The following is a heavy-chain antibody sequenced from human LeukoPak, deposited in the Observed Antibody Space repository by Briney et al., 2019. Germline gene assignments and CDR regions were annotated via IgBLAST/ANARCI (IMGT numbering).Heavy chain of an antibody. CDR2: ISGSGGST. Sequence: RGSLRLSCAASGFTFSSYAMSWVRQAPGKGLEWVSAISGSGGSTYYADSVKGRFTISRDNSKNTLYLQMNSLRAEDTAVYYCAKDNVVVVTAIGSHWGQGTLVTVSS. CDR3: AKDNVVVVTAIGSH. J-gene: IGHJ4*02. V-gene: IGHV3-23*01. CDR1: GFTFSSYA. D-gene: IGHD2-21*02.